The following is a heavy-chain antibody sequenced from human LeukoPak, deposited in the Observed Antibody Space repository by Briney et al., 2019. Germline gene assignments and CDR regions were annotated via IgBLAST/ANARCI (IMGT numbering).Heavy chain of an antibody. V-gene: IGHV3-23*01. CDR2: ISDSGGSA. CDR3: AKDPSSAFDI. CDR1: GFTFNTYA. Sequence: GGSLRLSCAASGFTFNTYAMSWVRQAPGKGLEWVSAISDSGGSAYYADSVKGRFTISRDNSKNTLYLQMNSLRAEDTAVYYCAKDPSSAFDIWGQGTMVTVSS. J-gene: IGHJ3*02.